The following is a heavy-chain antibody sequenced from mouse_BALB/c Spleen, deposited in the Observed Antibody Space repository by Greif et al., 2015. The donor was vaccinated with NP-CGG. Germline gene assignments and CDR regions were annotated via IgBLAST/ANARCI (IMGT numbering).Heavy chain of an antibody. CDR2: ISNGGGST. CDR3: ARSSRQLNWYFDV. Sequence: DVKLVESGGGLVQPGGSLKLSCAASGFTFSSYTMSWVRQTPEKRLEWVAYISNGGGSTYYPDTVKGRFTISRDNAKNALYLQMSSLKSEDTAMYYCARSSRQLNWYFDVWGAGTTVTVPS. V-gene: IGHV5-12-2*01. CDR1: GFTFSSYT. J-gene: IGHJ1*01.